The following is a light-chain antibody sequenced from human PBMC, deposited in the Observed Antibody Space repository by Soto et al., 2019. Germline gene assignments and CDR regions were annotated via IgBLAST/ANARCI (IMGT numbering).Light chain of an antibody. J-gene: IGKJ1*01. CDR2: AAS. CDR3: LQHNRYPWT. Sequence: DIQMTQSPSSLSASVGARVTITCRASQGIRNDFGLYQQKPGKAPKRLNYAASSLQSGVPSRFSGSGSGTEFTLTISSLQPEDFATYYCLQHNRYPWTFGQGTKVAIK. V-gene: IGKV1-17*01. CDR1: QGIRND.